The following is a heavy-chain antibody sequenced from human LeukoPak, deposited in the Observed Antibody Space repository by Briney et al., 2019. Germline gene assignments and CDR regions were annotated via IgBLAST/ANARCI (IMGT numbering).Heavy chain of an antibody. CDR2: INHSGST. V-gene: IGHV4-34*01. CDR1: GGSFSGYY. Sequence: SSETLSLTCAVYGGSFSGYYWSWIRQPPAKGLEWIGEINHSGSTNYNPSLKSRVTISVDTSKNQFSLKLSSVTAADTAVYYCARGRGVGATTSIDYWGQGTLVTVSS. CDR3: ARGRGVGATTSIDY. J-gene: IGHJ4*02. D-gene: IGHD1-26*01.